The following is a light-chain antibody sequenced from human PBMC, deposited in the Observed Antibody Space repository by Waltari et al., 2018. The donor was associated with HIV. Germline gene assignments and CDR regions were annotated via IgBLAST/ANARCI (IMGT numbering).Light chain of an antibody. CDR1: SSNIGANY. CDR3: AAWGDSLSNVV. CDR2: RNN. J-gene: IGLJ2*01. V-gene: IGLV1-47*01. Sequence: QSVLTQPPSASGTPGQRVTISCSGSSSNIGANYLYWYQQLPRTAPKLLIYRNNQRPSGVPDRFAGSKSGTSASLAISGLRSEDEANYYCAAWGDSLSNVVFGGGTKLTVL.